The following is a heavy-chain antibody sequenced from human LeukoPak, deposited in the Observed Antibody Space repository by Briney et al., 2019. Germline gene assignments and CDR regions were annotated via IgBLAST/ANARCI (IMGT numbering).Heavy chain of an antibody. V-gene: IGHV3-23*01. J-gene: IGHJ4*02. CDR1: GFTFSSYG. CDR2: LSYSGAT. Sequence: GGSLRLSCAASGFTFSSYGMHWVRQAPGKGLEWISTLSYSGATHYADSVKGRFTISRDNAKDTVYLQMNSLRPEDTAIYSCAKDFDSGGSYDGDHTHNWGQGTLVTVSS. CDR3: AKDFDSGGSYDGDHTHN. D-gene: IGHD3-22*01.